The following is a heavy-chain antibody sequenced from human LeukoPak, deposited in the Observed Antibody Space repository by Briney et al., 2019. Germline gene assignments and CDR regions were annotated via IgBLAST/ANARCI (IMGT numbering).Heavy chain of an antibody. CDR1: GGTFSSYA. CDR2: IIPILGIA. J-gene: IGHJ6*02. CDR3: AREKSEVAAAGTRDYYGMDV. V-gene: IGHV1-69*04. Sequence: ASVKVSCKASGGTFSSYAISWVRQAPGQGLEWMGRIIPILGIANYAQKFQGRVTITADKSTSTAYMELSSLRSEDTAVYYCAREKSEVAAAGTRDYYGMDVWGQGTTVTVSS. D-gene: IGHD6-13*01.